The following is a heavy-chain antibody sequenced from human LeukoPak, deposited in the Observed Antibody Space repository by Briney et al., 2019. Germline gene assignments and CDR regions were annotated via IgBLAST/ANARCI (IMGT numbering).Heavy chain of an antibody. CDR1: GFTFSRYW. CDR3: AKDQQGGAGSGRFDY. Sequence: GGSLRLSCAASGFTFSRYWMSWVRQAPGKGLEWVANIKLDGSEKYYVDSVKGRFTISRDNAKNSLYLQMSSLTADDAALYYCAKDQQGGAGSGRFDYWGQGTLVTVSS. CDR2: IKLDGSEK. V-gene: IGHV3-7*01. D-gene: IGHD3-10*01. J-gene: IGHJ4*02.